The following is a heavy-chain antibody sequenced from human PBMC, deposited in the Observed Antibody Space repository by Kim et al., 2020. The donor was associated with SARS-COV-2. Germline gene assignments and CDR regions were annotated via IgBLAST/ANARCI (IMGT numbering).Heavy chain of an antibody. V-gene: IGHV4-34*01. CDR2: INHSGST. D-gene: IGHD2-15*01. CDR3: ARVRGYCSGGSCYSDYYY. CDR1: GGSFSGYY. J-gene: IGHJ6*01. Sequence: SETLSLTCAVYGGSFSGYYWSWIRQPPGKGLEWIGEINHSGSTNYNPSLKSRVTISVDTSKNQFSLKLSSVTAADTAVYYCARVRGYCSGGSCYSDYYY.